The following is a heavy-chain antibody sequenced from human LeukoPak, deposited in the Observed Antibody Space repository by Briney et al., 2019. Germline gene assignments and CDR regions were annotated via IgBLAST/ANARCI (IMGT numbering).Heavy chain of an antibody. J-gene: IGHJ5*02. CDR2: TNHSGST. Sequence: SETLSLTCPVYGGLFTGYYWGWIRQPAGKGLGWIGETNHSGSTNYNPSLKSRVTISVDTSKNQFSLNLSSVTAADTAVYYCARGRIVVVPAASVDRCDPWGQGTLVTVSS. CDR3: ARGRIVVVPAASVDRCDP. CDR1: GGLFTGYY. D-gene: IGHD2-2*01. V-gene: IGHV4-34*01.